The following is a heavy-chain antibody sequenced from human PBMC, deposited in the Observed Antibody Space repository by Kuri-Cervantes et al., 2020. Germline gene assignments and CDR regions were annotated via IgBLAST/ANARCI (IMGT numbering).Heavy chain of an antibody. CDR2: IYSGGST. V-gene: IGHV3-53*01. CDR1: GFTVSSNY. Sequence: ETLSLTCAASGFTVSSNYMSWVRQAPGKGLEWVSVIYSGGSTYYADSVKGRFTISRDNSKNTLYLQMNSLRAEDTAVYYCAIGRGYSGYDPLDIWGQGTMVTVSS. J-gene: IGHJ3*02. CDR3: AIGRGYSGYDPLDI. D-gene: IGHD5-12*01.